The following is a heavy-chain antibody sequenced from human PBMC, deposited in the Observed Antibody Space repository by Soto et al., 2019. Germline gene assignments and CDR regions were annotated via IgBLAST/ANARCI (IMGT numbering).Heavy chain of an antibody. V-gene: IGHV3-23*01. CDR3: AKGVMYSTKGLDV. D-gene: IGHD2-15*01. Sequence: PGGSLRLSCAASGVPFSEYGMTWVRQAPGRGLEWVSAMTGRGGSIHYAESVRGRFIISRDNSKNTLYLQMDRLRAGDTAVYYCAKGVMYSTKGLDVWGQGTTVTVSS. CDR1: GVPFSEYG. CDR2: MTGRGGSI. J-gene: IGHJ6*02.